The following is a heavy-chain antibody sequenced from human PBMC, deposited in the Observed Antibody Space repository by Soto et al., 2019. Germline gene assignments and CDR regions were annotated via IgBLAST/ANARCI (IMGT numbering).Heavy chain of an antibody. V-gene: IGHV3-33*01. CDR1: GFTFSSYG. J-gene: IGHJ6*02. Sequence: QVQLVESGGGVVQPGRSLRLSCAASGFTFSSYGMHWVRQAPGKGLEWVAVIWYDGSNKYYADSVKGRFTISRDNSKNTLYLQMNSLRAEDTAVYYCARENVVVAATRYYYYGMDVWGQGTTVTVSS. D-gene: IGHD2-15*01. CDR2: IWYDGSNK. CDR3: ARENVVVAATRYYYYGMDV.